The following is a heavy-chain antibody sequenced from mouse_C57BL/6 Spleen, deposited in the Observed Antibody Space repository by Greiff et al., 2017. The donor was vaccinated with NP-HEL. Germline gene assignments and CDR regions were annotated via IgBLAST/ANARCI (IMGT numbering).Heavy chain of an antibody. CDR1: GYTFTSYW. CDR3: ASDYYGRDAY. CDR2: IYPGSGST. V-gene: IGHV1-55*01. D-gene: IGHD1-1*01. Sequence: VQLQQSGAELVKPGASVKMSCKASGYTFTSYWITWVKQRPGQGLEWIGDIYPGSGSTNYNEKFKSKATLTVDTSSSTAYMQLSSLTSEDSVVYYCASDYYGRDAYWGQGTLVTVSA. J-gene: IGHJ3*01.